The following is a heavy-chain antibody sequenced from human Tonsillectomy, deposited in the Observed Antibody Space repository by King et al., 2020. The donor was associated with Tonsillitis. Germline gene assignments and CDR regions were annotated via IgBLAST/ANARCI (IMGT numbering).Heavy chain of an antibody. CDR1: GFTFSSYA. CDR2: ISSNGGST. CDR3: VKISFDSQGQAT. J-gene: IGHJ5*02. Sequence: VQLVESGGGLVQPGGSLRLSCSASGFTFSSYAMHWVRQAPGKGLEYVSAISSNGGSTHYADSVKGRFTISRDNSKNTLYLQMSSLRAEDTAVYYCVKISFDSQGQATWGQGTLVTVSS. D-gene: IGHD5-12*01. V-gene: IGHV3-64D*06.